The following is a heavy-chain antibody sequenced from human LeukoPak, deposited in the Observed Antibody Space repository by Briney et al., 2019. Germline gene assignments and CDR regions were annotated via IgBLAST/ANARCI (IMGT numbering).Heavy chain of an antibody. CDR3: ARQNTPHGNFDY. CDR2: LGTAGDT. V-gene: IGHV3-13*01. J-gene: IGHJ4*02. CDR1: GFTLSNYA. Sequence: GGSLRLSCAASGFTLSNYAMHWVRQPAGEGLEWVSALGTAGDTFYPGSVKGQFTISRDNAKKSLFLQMNSLRAEDTAVYYCARQNTPHGNFDYRGQGTLVTVSS. D-gene: IGHD5-24*01.